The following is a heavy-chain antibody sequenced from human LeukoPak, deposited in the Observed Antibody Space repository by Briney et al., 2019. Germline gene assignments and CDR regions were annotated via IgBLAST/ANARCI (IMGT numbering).Heavy chain of an antibody. D-gene: IGHD6-19*01. V-gene: IGHV3-15*01. Sequence: GGSLRLSCAASGFTFSNAWMSWVRQAPGKGLEWVGRIKSKTDGGTTDYAAPVKGRFTISRDDSKNTLYLQMNSLKTEDTAVYYCTTAWEMMMAVADDWGQGTLVTVSS. CDR2: IKSKTDGGTT. CDR1: GFTFSNAW. J-gene: IGHJ4*02. CDR3: TTAWEMMMAVADD.